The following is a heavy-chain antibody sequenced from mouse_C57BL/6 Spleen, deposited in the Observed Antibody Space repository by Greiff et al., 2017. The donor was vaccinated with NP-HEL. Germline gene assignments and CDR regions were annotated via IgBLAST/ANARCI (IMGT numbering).Heavy chain of an antibody. CDR1: GFNIKDDY. J-gene: IGHJ1*03. Sequence: VQLQQSGAELVRPGASVKLSCTASGFNIKDDYMHWVEQRPEQGLEWIGWIGPENGDTEYASTLQGTGTITADAVSNTAYLQLSSLTSEDTSVYCGTRADGDYCDFDVWGTGTTVTVSS. CDR2: IGPENGDT. V-gene: IGHV14-4*01. D-gene: IGHD2-13*01. CDR3: TRADGDYCDFDV.